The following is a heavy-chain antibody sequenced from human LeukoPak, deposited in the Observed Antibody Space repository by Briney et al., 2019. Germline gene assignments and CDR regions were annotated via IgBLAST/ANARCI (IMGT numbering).Heavy chain of an antibody. CDR3: VSDGYNYFDY. CDR1: GGSISSSSYY. D-gene: IGHD5-24*01. J-gene: IGHJ4*02. CDR2: INHSGST. V-gene: IGHV4-39*07. Sequence: PSETLSLTCTVSGGSISSSSYYWGWIRQPPGKGLEWIGEINHSGSTNYNPSLKSRVTISVDTSKNQFSLKLSSVTAADTAVYYCVSDGYNYFDYWGQGTLVTVSS.